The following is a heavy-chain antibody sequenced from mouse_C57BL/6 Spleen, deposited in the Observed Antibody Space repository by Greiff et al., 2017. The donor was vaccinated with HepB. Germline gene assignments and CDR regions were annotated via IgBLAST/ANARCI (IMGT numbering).Heavy chain of an antibody. D-gene: IGHD2-5*01. J-gene: IGHJ3*01. CDR2: VYPYNGGT. CDR3: VTYYSNPFAY. Sequence: EVQLQQSGPVLVKPGPSVKITCKASGFTFTDYYMHWVNRSHGKSLQWNGLVYPYNGGTSYNQTFKGKATLTVDTSSSTAYMALNSVTSEDSAVYYCVTYYSNPFAYWGQGTLVTVSA. CDR1: GFTFTDYY. V-gene: IGHV1-36*01.